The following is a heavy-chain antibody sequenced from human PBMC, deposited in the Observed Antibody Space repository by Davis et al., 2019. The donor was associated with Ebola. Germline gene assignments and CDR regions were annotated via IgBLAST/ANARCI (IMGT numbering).Heavy chain of an antibody. CDR3: ARERKVVGGSSYYHGMDV. V-gene: IGHV3-7*03. CDR1: GFTFRSYA. Sequence: GESLKISCVASGFTFRSYAVHWVRQAPGKGLEWVAKIKEDGSEKLEVDSVKGRFTISRDTAKNSLYLQMNSLRAEDTADYYCARERKVVGGSSYYHGMDVWGQGTTVTVSS. CDR2: IKEDGSEK. J-gene: IGHJ6*02. D-gene: IGHD1-26*01.